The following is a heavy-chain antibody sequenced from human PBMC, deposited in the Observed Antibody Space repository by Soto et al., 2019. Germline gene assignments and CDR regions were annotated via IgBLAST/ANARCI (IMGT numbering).Heavy chain of an antibody. Sequence: SETLSLTCTVSGGSISSGGYYWSWIRQHPGKGLEWIGYIYYSGSTYYNPSLKSRVTISVDTSKNQFSLKLSSVTAADTAVYYCARDQDYYGSGSYGPGTRGWLDPWGKGTLVIVP. CDR1: GGSISSGGYY. J-gene: IGHJ5*02. CDR2: IYYSGST. CDR3: ARDQDYYGSGSYGPGTRGWLDP. D-gene: IGHD3-10*01. V-gene: IGHV4-31*03.